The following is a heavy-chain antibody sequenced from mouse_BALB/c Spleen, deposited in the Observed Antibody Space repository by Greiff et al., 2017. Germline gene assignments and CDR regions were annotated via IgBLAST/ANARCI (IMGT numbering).Heavy chain of an antibody. CDR2: ISSGGSYT. CDR3: ARQGGDY. Sequence: EVMLVESGGDLVKPGGSLKLSCAASGFTFSSYGMSWVRQTPDKRLEWVATISSGGSYTYYPDSVKGRFTTSRDNAKNTLYLQMSSLKSEDTAMYYCARQGGDYWGQGTSVTVSS. V-gene: IGHV5-6*01. J-gene: IGHJ4*01. CDR1: GFTFSSYG.